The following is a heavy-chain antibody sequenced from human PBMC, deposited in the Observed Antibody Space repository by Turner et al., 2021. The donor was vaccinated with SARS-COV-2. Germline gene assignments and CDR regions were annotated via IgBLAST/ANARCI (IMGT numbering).Heavy chain of an antibody. D-gene: IGHD6-19*01. CDR3: ATGVAVAGTPSRYYYYHGMDV. CDR2: CDPEDGET. Sequence: QVQLVQSGAEVKKPGASVKVSCKVSGYTLTELSMHWVRQAPGKGLEWMGGCDPEDGETIYAQKFQGRVTMTEDTSTDTAYMGLSSLRSEDTAVYYCATGVAVAGTPSRYYYYHGMDVWGQGSTVTVSS. CDR1: GYTLTELS. J-gene: IGHJ6*02. V-gene: IGHV1-24*01.